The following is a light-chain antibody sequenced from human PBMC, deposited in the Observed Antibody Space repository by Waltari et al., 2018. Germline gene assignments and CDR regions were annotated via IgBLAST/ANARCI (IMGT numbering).Light chain of an antibody. J-gene: IGKJ4*01. CDR2: TSS. CDR1: QGLSTW. V-gene: IGKV1-12*01. CDR3: QQHDNLSLT. Sequence: DVHMTQSPSSVSASVGDRATISCRASQGLSTWLAWYQQKPGRAPKLLIHTSSILQSGVPSRFSGSGSVTDFTLTISSLQPEDVATYYCQQHDNLSLTFGGGTKVEIK.